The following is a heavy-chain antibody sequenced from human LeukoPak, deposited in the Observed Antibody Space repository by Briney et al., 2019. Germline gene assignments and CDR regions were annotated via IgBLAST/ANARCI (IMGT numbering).Heavy chain of an antibody. CDR1: GGSFSGYY. D-gene: IGHD3-16*02. J-gene: IGHJ4*02. CDR2: INHSGST. CDR3: ARAARLYDYVWGSYRLGGSGSDY. Sequence: SETLSLTCAVCGGSFSGYYWSWIRQPPGKGLEWIGEINHSGSTNYNPSLKSRVTISVDTSKNQFSLKLSSVTAADTAVYYCARAARLYDYVWGSYRLGGSGSDYWGQGTLVTVSS. V-gene: IGHV4-34*01.